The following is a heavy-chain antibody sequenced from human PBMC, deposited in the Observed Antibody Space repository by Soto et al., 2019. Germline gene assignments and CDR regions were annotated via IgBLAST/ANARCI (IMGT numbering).Heavy chain of an antibody. V-gene: IGHV3-33*01. Sequence: GGSLRLSCAASGFTFSSYGMHWVRQAPGKGLEWVAVIWYDGSNKYYADSVKGRFTISRDNSKNALYLQMNSLRAEDTAVYYCARGLEYSSGWYIDYWGQGTLVTVSS. J-gene: IGHJ4*02. CDR3: ARGLEYSSGWYIDY. CDR1: GFTFSSYG. D-gene: IGHD6-19*01. CDR2: IWYDGSNK.